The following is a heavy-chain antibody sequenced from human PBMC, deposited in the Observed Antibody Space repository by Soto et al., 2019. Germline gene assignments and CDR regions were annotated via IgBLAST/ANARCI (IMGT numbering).Heavy chain of an antibody. CDR2: ISYDGSNK. Sequence: GGSLRLSCAASGFTFSSYGMHWVRQAPGKGLEWVAVISYDGSNKYYADSVKGRFTISRDNSRNTLYLQMNSLRAEDTAVYYCAKDRSLVRGPMPYWGQGTLVTVSS. CDR3: AKDRSLVRGPMPY. D-gene: IGHD3-10*01. J-gene: IGHJ4*02. V-gene: IGHV3-30*18. CDR1: GFTFSSYG.